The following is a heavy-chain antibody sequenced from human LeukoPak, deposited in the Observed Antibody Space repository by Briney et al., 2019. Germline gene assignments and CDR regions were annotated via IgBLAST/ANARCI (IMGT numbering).Heavy chain of an antibody. CDR2: ISYDGSNK. J-gene: IGHJ4*02. Sequence: GGSLRLSCAASGFTFSGYAMSWVRQAPGKGLEWVAVISYDGSNKYYADSVKGRFTISRDNSRNTLYLQMNSLRAGDTAVYYCARDGDLTFDYWGQGTLVTVSS. CDR3: ARDGDLTFDY. D-gene: IGHD2-21*01. V-gene: IGHV3-30-3*01. CDR1: GFTFSGYA.